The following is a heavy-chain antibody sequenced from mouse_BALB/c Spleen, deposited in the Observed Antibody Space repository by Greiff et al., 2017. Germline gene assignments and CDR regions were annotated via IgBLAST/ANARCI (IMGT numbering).Heavy chain of an antibody. CDR2: INPYNGDT. V-gene: IGHV1-37*01. D-gene: IGHD1-1*01. J-gene: IGHJ4*01. Sequence: VQLKESGPELVKPGASVKISCKASGYSFTGYFMNWVKQSHGKSLEWIGRINPYNGDTFYNQKFKGKATLTVDKSSSTAHMELLSLTSEDSAVYYCGRGTTVVADAMDYWGQGTSVTVSS. CDR3: GRGTTVVADAMDY. CDR1: GYSFTGYF.